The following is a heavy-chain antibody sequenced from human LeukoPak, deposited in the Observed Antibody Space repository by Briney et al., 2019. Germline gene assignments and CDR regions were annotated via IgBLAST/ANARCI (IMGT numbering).Heavy chain of an antibody. V-gene: IGHV2-5*01. D-gene: IGHD3-10*01. CDR3: AHRTLYYSPALGTSDF. CDR2: IYWNDDK. CDR1: GFSLSTTGVG. Sequence: SGPTLVKPTQTLTLTCTFSGFSLSTTGVGVAWIRQPPGKALEWLSLIYWNDDKRYSPSFKSRLTITKDTSKNQVVLTMANMDPVDTATYYCAHRTLYYSPALGTSDFWGQGIMVTVSS. J-gene: IGHJ4*02.